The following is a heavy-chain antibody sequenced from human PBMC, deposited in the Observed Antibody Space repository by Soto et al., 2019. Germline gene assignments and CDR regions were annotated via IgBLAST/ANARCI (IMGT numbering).Heavy chain of an antibody. V-gene: IGHV1-46*01. J-gene: IGHJ4*02. Sequence: QVLLVQSGAEVKKPGASVRVSCRTSGYTFTSAYMHWVRQAPGQVLEWMGVINLRDGSTLNAQKSHGRVTLTKDTSTSTLYIELNSLTSEDTAVYYCERDRFGYADSGDWGQGTLVTVSS. CDR3: ERDRFGYADSGD. CDR2: INLRDGST. D-gene: IGHD4-17*01. CDR1: GYTFTSAY.